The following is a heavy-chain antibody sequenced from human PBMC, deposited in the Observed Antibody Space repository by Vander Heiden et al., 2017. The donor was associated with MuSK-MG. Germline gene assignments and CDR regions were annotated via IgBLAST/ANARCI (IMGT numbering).Heavy chain of an antibody. Sequence: EMQLLESGGGLIQPGGYLRPSCAASGFTFSDSAMSWVRQAPGKGLEWVSGISENSGRKNYADSVEGRFTSSRDNSKKTLYLQMNALRAEDTAVYYCAKEGMGGSYDYWGQGTLVTVSS. CDR2: ISENSGRK. D-gene: IGHD1-26*01. J-gene: IGHJ4*02. V-gene: IGHV3-23*01. CDR1: GFTFSDSA. CDR3: AKEGMGGSYDY.